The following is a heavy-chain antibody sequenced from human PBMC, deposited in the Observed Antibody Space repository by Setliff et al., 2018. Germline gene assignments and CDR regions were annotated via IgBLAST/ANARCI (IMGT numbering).Heavy chain of an antibody. D-gene: IGHD1-26*01. V-gene: IGHV4-39*06. CDR2: IHYSGST. Sequence: SETLSLTCTVSGGSISSSSYYWGWIRQPPGKGLEWIGSIHYSGSTYYNPSLKSRVTISIDTSKNQFPLKLSSVTAADTAVYFCARGGDSGSYFLANHDAFDIWGQGTMVTVSS. CDR1: GGSISSSSYY. CDR3: ARGGDSGSYFLANHDAFDI. J-gene: IGHJ3*02.